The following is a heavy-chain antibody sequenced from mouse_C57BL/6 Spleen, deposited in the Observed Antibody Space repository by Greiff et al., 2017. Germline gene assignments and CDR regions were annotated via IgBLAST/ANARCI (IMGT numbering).Heavy chain of an antibody. J-gene: IGHJ4*01. CDR1: GFTFSNYW. Sequence: EVKVEESGGGLVQPGGSMKLSCVASGFTFSNYWMNWVRQSPEKGLEWVAQIRLKSDNYATHYAESVKGRFTISRDDSKSSVYLQMNNLRAEDTGIYYCTALYYYGSSYDYYAMDYWGQGTSVTVSS. CDR3: TALYYYGSSYDYYAMDY. D-gene: IGHD1-1*01. CDR2: IRLKSDNYAT. V-gene: IGHV6-3*01.